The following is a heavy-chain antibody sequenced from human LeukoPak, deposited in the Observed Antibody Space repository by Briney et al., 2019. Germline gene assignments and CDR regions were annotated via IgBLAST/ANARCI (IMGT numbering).Heavy chain of an antibody. Sequence: GRSLRLSCAASGFTFSSYGMHWVRQAPGKGLEWVAVISYDGSNKYYADSVKGRFTISRDNSKNTLYLQMNSLRAEDTAVYYCAKDEIYYDFWSGYLLNYYYMDVWGKGTTVTVSS. CDR1: GFTFSSYG. V-gene: IGHV3-30*18. CDR2: ISYDGSNK. D-gene: IGHD3-3*01. J-gene: IGHJ6*03. CDR3: AKDEIYYDFWSGYLLNYYYMDV.